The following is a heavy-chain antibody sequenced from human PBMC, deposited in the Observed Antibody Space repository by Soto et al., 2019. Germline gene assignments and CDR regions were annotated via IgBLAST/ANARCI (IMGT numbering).Heavy chain of an antibody. CDR1: GYTFTGYY. V-gene: IGHV1-2*04. D-gene: IGHD2-2*01. CDR2: INPNSGGT. J-gene: IGHJ4*02. Sequence: ASVKVSCKASGYTFTGYYMHWVRQAPGQGLEWMGWINPNSGGTNYAQKFQGWVTMTRDTSISTAYMELSRLRSDDTAVYYCARGGVVVVPAATNFDYWGQGTLVTVSS. CDR3: ARGGVVVVPAATNFDY.